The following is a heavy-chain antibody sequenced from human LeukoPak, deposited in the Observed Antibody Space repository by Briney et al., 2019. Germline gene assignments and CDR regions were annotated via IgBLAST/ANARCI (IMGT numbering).Heavy chain of an antibody. CDR3: ARHPPYYYDSSGYWPFDP. V-gene: IGHV4-39*01. J-gene: IGHJ5*02. D-gene: IGHD3-22*01. Sequence: SETLSLTCSVSSGSISSSSSYWSWIRQPPGKGLEWIGEINHSGSTNYNPSLKSRVTISVDTSKNQFSLKLSSVTAADTAVYYCARHPPYYYDSSGYWPFDPWGQGTLVTVSS. CDR2: INHSGST. CDR1: SGSISSSSSY.